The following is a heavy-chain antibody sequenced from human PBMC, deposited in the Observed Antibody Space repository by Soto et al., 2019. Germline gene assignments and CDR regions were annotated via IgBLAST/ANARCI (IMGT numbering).Heavy chain of an antibody. CDR2: IYYSGST. CDR1: GGSISSGDYY. D-gene: IGHD3-22*01. Sequence: SSETLSLTCTVSGGSISSGDYYWSWIRQPPGKGLEWIGYIYYSGSTYYNPSLKSRVTISVDTSKNQFSLKLSSVTAADTAVYYRARYYYDSSGYYYGRTRWFDPWGRGTLVTVSS. CDR3: ARYYYDSSGYYYGRTRWFDP. J-gene: IGHJ5*02. V-gene: IGHV4-30-4*01.